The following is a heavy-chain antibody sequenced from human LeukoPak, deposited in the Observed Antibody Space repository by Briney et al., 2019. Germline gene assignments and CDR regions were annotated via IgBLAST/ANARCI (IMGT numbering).Heavy chain of an antibody. CDR3: TTVSITMVRGVIPYSDY. V-gene: IGHV3-15*01. CDR2: IKSKTDGGTT. CDR1: GFTFSNAW. D-gene: IGHD3-10*01. J-gene: IGHJ4*02. Sequence: GGSLRLSCAASGFTFSNAWMSWVRQAPGKGLEWVGRIKSKTDGGTTDYAAPVKGRFTISRDDSKNTLYLQMNSLKTEDTAVHYCTTVSITMVRGVIPYSDYWGQGTLVTVSS.